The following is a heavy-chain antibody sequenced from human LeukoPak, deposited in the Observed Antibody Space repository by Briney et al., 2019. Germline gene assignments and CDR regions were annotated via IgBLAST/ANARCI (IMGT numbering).Heavy chain of an antibody. D-gene: IGHD3-16*02. CDR1: GLTVSTNY. V-gene: IGHV3-66*01. CDR3: ARSSELSAPLVFDY. Sequence: GGSLRLSCAASGLTVSTNYMTWVRQAPGKGLEWVSVIYSGGSTYYADSVKGRFTISRDNLENTLYLQKNSLRAEDTAVYYCARSSELSAPLVFDYWGQGTLVTVSS. CDR2: IYSGGST. J-gene: IGHJ4*02.